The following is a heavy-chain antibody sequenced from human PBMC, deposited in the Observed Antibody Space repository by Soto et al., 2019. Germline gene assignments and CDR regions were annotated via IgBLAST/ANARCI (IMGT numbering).Heavy chain of an antibody. CDR2: ISGSGLTI. D-gene: IGHD5-12*01. CDR3: ARGPYRNTYNWFDS. Sequence: GGSLRLSCSASGFIFSDYEINWVRQAPGKGLEWVSYISGSGLTIYYADSVKGRFTISRDNAKNSLYLQMNSLGVEDTAVYYCARGPYRNTYNWFDSWGQGTLVTVSS. J-gene: IGHJ5*02. CDR1: GFIFSDYE. V-gene: IGHV3-48*03.